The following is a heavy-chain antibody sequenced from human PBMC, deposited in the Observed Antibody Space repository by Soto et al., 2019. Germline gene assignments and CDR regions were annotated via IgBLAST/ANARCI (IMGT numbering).Heavy chain of an antibody. Sequence: PSETLSLTCAVYGGSFSGYYWSWIRQPPGKGLEWIGEINHSGSTNYNPSLKSRVTISVDTSKNQFSLKLSSVTAADTAVYYCARATMGYNYYYYYGMDVRGQGTTVTVSS. D-gene: IGHD3-10*01. V-gene: IGHV4-34*01. J-gene: IGHJ6*02. CDR2: INHSGST. CDR1: GGSFSGYY. CDR3: ARATMGYNYYYYYGMDV.